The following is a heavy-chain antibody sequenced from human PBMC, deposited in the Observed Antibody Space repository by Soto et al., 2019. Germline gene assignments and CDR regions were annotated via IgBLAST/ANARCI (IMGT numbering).Heavy chain of an antibody. V-gene: IGHV4-34*10. CDR3: ARYYCTNNKCYAFDY. D-gene: IGHD2-8*01. CDR2: VDHSGST. Sequence: PSETLSLTCVVSGGSFSGYYWTWIRQAPGKGLEWIGEVDHSGSTRYNPSLKSRVTMSGDTSKNQISLQVSSATAADTAVYYCARYYCTNNKCYAFDYWGQGTLVTVSS. CDR1: GGSFSGYY. J-gene: IGHJ4*02.